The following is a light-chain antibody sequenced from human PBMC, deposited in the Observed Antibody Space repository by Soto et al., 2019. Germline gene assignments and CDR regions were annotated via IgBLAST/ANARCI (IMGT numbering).Light chain of an antibody. CDR2: RND. CDR1: TSNIGNNY. CDR3: AAWDDRLAGPI. Sequence: QSVLTQPPSASGTPGQRVTISCSGSTSNIGNNYVYWYQQIPGTAPKLLIYRNDQRPSGVPARFSGSKSGTSASLAISWLLSEDEADYHCAAWDDRLAGPIFGTGTKVTVL. J-gene: IGLJ1*01. V-gene: IGLV1-47*01.